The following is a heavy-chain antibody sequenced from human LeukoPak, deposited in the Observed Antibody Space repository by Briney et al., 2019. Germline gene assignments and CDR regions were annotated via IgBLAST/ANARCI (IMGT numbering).Heavy chain of an antibody. CDR3: AREKPSWFDP. Sequence: QAGGSLRLSCAASGFTVGSNYMSWVRQAPGKGLEWVSVIYSGGSTYYADSVKGRFTISRDDSKNTLYLQMNSLRAEDTAVYYCAREKPSWFDPWGQGTLVTVSS. CDR2: IYSGGST. J-gene: IGHJ5*02. CDR1: GFTVGSNY. V-gene: IGHV3-53*01.